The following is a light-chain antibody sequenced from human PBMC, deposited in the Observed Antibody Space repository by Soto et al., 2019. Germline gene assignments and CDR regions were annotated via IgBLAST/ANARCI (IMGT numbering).Light chain of an antibody. CDR2: WAS. V-gene: IGKV4-1*01. CDR1: QSVLYSSNNKNY. J-gene: IGKJ2*01. CDR3: QQYYDTPYT. Sequence: DIVMTQSPDSLAVSLGERATINCKSSQSVLYSSNNKNYLAWYQQKPGQPPKLLIYWASTRESGVPDRFSGSGSGTDLTLTITSLQAEGVAVYYCQQYYDTPYTFGQGTKLEIK.